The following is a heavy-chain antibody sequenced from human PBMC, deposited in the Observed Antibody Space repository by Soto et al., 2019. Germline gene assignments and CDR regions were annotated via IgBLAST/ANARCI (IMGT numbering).Heavy chain of an antibody. V-gene: IGHV3-9*01. Sequence: EVQLVESGGGLVQPGRSLRLSCAASGFTFDDYAMHWVRQAPGKGLEWVSGISWHGGSIGYADSVRGRFTISRDNAKNALYLQMNSLRVEDTALYYCAKEIGPSRFDSASDVWGQGKMVTVSP. D-gene: IGHD5-12*01. CDR2: ISWHGGSI. CDR3: AKEIGPSRFDSASDV. CDR1: GFTFDDYA. J-gene: IGHJ3*01.